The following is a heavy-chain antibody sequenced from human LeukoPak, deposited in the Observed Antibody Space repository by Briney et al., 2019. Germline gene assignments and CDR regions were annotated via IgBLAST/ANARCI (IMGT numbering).Heavy chain of an antibody. CDR3: ARDDASGGYRSTHFDY. CDR2: TSFDGSDK. CDR1: GFTFSSYA. J-gene: IGHJ4*02. V-gene: IGHV3-30*04. Sequence: PGGSLRLSCAASGFTFSSYAMHWVRQAPGKGLEWVAVTSFDGSDKYYADSVKGRFTISRDNSKNTLYLQMNSLRTEDTAVYYCARDDASGGYRSTHFDYWGQGTLVTVSS. D-gene: IGHD2-21*02.